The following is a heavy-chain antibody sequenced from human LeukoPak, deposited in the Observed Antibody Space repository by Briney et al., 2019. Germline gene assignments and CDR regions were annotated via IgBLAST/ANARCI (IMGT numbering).Heavy chain of an antibody. CDR3: AREGDSSSS. J-gene: IGHJ5*02. V-gene: IGHV4-39*07. CDR2: IYYSGST. D-gene: IGHD6-6*01. Sequence: PSETLSLTCTVSGGSISSSSYYWGWIRQPPGKGLEWIGSIYYSGSTYYNPPLKSRVTISVDTSKNQFSLKLSSVTAADTAVYYCAREGDSSSSWGQGTLVTVSS. CDR1: GGSISSSSYY.